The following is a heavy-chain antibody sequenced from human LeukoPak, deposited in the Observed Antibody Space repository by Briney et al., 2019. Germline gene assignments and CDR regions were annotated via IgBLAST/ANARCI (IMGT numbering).Heavy chain of an antibody. J-gene: IGHJ4*02. CDR1: GYSISSGYY. CDR2: IYYSGST. D-gene: IGHD1-26*01. Sequence: PSETLSLTCAVSGYSISSGYYWGWIRQPPGKGLEWIGYIYYSGSTNYNPSLKSRVTISVDTSKNQFSLKLSSVTAADTAVYYCASGAVGGFFDYWGQGTLVTVSS. CDR3: ASGAVGGFFDY. V-gene: IGHV4-61*01.